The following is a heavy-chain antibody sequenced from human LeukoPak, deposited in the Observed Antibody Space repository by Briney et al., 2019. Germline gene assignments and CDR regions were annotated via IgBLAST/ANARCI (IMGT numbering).Heavy chain of an antibody. V-gene: IGHV3-7*01. Sequence: GGSLRLSCVASGFTFSSYWMSWVRQAPGKGLEWVANIKQDGSDKYYADSVKGRFTISRDNSKNTLYLQMNSLRAEDTAVYYSAKVYKDRYSSGWYYYFDYWGQGTLVTVSS. CDR2: IKQDGSDK. D-gene: IGHD6-19*01. CDR3: AKVYKDRYSSGWYYYFDY. J-gene: IGHJ4*02. CDR1: GFTFSSYW.